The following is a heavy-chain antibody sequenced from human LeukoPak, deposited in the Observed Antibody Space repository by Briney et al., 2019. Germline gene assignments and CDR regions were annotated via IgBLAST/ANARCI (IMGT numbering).Heavy chain of an antibody. Sequence: SQTLSLTCTVSGGSISSGSYYWSWIRQPPGKGLEWIGEINHSGSTNYNPSLKSRVTISVDTSKNQFSLKLSSVTAADTAVYYCARVLPMGFGVVIDHDAFDIWGQGTMVTVSS. CDR2: INHSGST. CDR3: ARVLPMGFGVVIDHDAFDI. J-gene: IGHJ3*02. D-gene: IGHD3-3*01. CDR1: GGSISSGSYY. V-gene: IGHV4-39*07.